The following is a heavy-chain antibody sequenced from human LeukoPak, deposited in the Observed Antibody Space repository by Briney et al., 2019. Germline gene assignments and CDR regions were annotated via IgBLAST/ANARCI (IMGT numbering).Heavy chain of an antibody. Sequence: GGSLRLSCAASGFTGFTFSSYSMNWARQAPGKGLEWVAYIRSDSTITYYADSVKGRFTISRDNASDLLYLQMNSLRAEDTAVYHCARVRSGSCDCVFCGQGTLVTVSS. J-gene: IGHJ4*02. CDR3: ARVRSGSCDCVF. CDR2: IRSDSTIT. CDR1: GFTGFTFSSYS. D-gene: IGHD6-25*01. V-gene: IGHV3-48*01.